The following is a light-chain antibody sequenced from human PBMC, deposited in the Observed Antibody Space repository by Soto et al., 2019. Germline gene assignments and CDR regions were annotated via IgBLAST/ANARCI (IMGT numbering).Light chain of an antibody. CDR3: QQRTNWPPRDT. CDR1: QSVGTS. CDR2: DAS. V-gene: IGKV3-11*01. J-gene: IGKJ2*01. Sequence: DIIVTQSPATLSLYPGERATLSCRASQSVGTSLAWFQQRPGQAPRLLLSDASTRATGIPARFSGSGSGTDFTLAINGLQPEDVAAYYCQQRTNWPPRDTFGQGTKLELK.